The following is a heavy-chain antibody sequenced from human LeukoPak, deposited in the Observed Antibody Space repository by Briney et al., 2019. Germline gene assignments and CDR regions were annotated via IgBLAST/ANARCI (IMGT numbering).Heavy chain of an antibody. CDR2: ISAYNGNT. CDR3: AGCYGELFFYYYGMDV. J-gene: IGHJ6*02. CDR1: GYTFTSYG. D-gene: IGHD3-10*01. Sequence: PGASVKVSCKASGYTFTSYGISWVRQAPGQGLEWMGWISAYNGNTNYAQKLQGRVTMTTDTSTSTAYMELRSLRSDDTAVYYCAGCYGELFFYYYGMDVWGQGTTVTVSS. V-gene: IGHV1-18*01.